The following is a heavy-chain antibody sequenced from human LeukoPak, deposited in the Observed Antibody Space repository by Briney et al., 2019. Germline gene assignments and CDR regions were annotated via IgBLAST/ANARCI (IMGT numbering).Heavy chain of an antibody. CDR3: AKEAGYSSSWYQGDWFDP. Sequence: GGSLRLSCAASGFTFSSYGMHWVLQAPGKGLEWVAFIRYDGSNKYYADSVKGRFTISRDNSKNTLYLQMNSLRAEDTAVYYCAKEAGYSSSWYQGDWFDPWGQGTLVTVSS. D-gene: IGHD6-13*01. CDR1: GFTFSSYG. CDR2: IRYDGSNK. V-gene: IGHV3-30*02. J-gene: IGHJ5*02.